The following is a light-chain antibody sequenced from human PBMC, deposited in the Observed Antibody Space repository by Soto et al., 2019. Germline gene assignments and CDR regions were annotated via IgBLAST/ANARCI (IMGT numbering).Light chain of an antibody. CDR3: QQRSNGPPLT. CDR1: QSVSSY. J-gene: IGKJ4*01. V-gene: IGKV3-11*01. Sequence: EIVLTQSPATLSLSPGERATLSCRASQSVSSYLAWYQQKPGQAPRLLIYDASNRATGIPARFSGRGSGTDFPLTISSLEPEDVAVDYCQQRSNGPPLTFGGGTKVEIK. CDR2: DAS.